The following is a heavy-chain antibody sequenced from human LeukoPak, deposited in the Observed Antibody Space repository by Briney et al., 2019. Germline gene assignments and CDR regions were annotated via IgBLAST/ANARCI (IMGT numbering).Heavy chain of an antibody. D-gene: IGHD6-13*01. CDR3: AISGGRSSSWDGALDI. CDR2: ISGSGGST. CDR1: AFTFSSYA. V-gene: IGHV3-23*01. J-gene: IGHJ3*02. Sequence: GGALSLFCAPSAFTFSSYAMRSVRQAPGKGLGWDSSISGSGGSTSYADSVKVRITSSRDNSKNTLYLQMNSLRAEDAAVYYCAISGGRSSSWDGALDIWGQGTMVTVSS.